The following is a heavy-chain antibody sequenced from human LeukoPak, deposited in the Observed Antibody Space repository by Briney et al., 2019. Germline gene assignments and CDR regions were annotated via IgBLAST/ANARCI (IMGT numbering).Heavy chain of an antibody. CDR1: GYTFTSYG. CDR3: ARDLFGGVIVFDY. CDR2: ISAYNGNS. D-gene: IGHD3-16*02. Sequence: ASVTVSCMASGYTFTSYGISWVRQAPGQGLEWMGWISAYNGNSNYAQKLQGRVTMTTDTSTSTAYMELRSLRSDDTAVYYCARDLFGGVIVFDYWGQGTLVTVSS. J-gene: IGHJ4*02. V-gene: IGHV1-18*01.